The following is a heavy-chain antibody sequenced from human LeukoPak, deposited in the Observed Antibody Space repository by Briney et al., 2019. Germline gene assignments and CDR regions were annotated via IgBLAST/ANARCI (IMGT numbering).Heavy chain of an antibody. D-gene: IGHD3-22*01. J-gene: IGHJ4*02. CDR2: ISAYNAYT. CDR3: ARDVLHRIHYDSSAYYPGSSY. V-gene: IGHV1-18*01. Sequence: GASVKVSCKASGYTFTSYGITWVRQAPGQGLEWMGWISAYNAYTYYAQKLQGRVTMTTDTSTSTAYMELRSLRSDDTAVYYCARDVLHRIHYDSSAYYPGSSYWGQGTQVTVPS. CDR1: GYTFTSYG.